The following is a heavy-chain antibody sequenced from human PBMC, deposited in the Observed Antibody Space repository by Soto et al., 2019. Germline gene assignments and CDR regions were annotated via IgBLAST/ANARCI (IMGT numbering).Heavy chain of an antibody. Sequence: ASVKVSCKASGNTFTGFGISWVRQAPGQGLEWMGWISGNNGNTKYAQKFQGRVTMTTDTSTSKAYMELRSLRSDDTAIYYCAREGSSWYDHYYFMDVWGKGTTVTVSS. J-gene: IGHJ6*03. CDR2: ISGNNGNT. V-gene: IGHV1-18*01. CDR3: AREGSSWYDHYYFMDV. CDR1: GNTFTGFG. D-gene: IGHD6-13*01.